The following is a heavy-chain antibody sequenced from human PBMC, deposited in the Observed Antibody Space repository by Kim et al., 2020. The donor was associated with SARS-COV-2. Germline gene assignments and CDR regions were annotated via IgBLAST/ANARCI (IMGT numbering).Heavy chain of an antibody. V-gene: IGHV3-23*01. Sequence: ESVKGRFTISRDNSKNTLYLQMNSLRAEDTAVYYCAKRGIAVAGGWAFDIWGQGTMVTVSS. CDR3: AKRGIAVAGGWAFDI. D-gene: IGHD6-19*01. J-gene: IGHJ3*02.